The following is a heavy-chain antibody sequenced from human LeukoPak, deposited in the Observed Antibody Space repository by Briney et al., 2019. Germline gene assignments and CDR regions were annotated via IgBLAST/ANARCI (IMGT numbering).Heavy chain of an antibody. J-gene: IGHJ4*02. CDR1: GFTFDDYA. CDR3: AKDFYSGSYYKDFDY. Sequence: PGGSLRLSCAASGFTFDDYAMHWVRQAPGKGLEWVSGISWNSGSIGYADSVKGRFTISRDNAKNSLYLQMNSLRAEDTALYYCAKDFYSGSYYKDFDYWGQGTLVTVSS. D-gene: IGHD1-26*01. CDR2: ISWNSGSI. V-gene: IGHV3-9*01.